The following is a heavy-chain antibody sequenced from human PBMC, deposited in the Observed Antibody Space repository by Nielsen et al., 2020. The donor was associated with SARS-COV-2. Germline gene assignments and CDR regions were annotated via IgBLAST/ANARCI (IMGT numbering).Heavy chain of an antibody. Sequence: GESLKISCAASGFTFSSYGMHWVRQAPGKGLEWVAVISYDGSNKYYADSVKGRFTISRDNSKNTPYLQMNSLRAEDTAVYYCAKDHFQWELPGGYFDYWGQGTLVTVSS. D-gene: IGHD1-26*01. V-gene: IGHV3-30*18. J-gene: IGHJ4*02. CDR2: ISYDGSNK. CDR3: AKDHFQWELPGGYFDY. CDR1: GFTFSSYG.